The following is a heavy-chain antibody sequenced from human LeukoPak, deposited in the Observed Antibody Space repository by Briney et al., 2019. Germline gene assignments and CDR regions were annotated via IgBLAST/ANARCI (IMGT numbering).Heavy chain of an antibody. J-gene: IGHJ4*02. CDR3: ARYRGTWEDAGVFDY. D-gene: IGHD1-26*01. CDR2: IIPIFGTA. CDR1: GGTFSSYA. V-gene: IGHV1-69*13. Sequence: SVKVSCKASGGTFSSYAISWVRQAPGQGLEWMGGIIPIFGTANYAQKFQGRVTITADESTSTAYMELSSLRSEDTAVYYCARYRGTWEDAGVFDYWGQGTLVTVSS.